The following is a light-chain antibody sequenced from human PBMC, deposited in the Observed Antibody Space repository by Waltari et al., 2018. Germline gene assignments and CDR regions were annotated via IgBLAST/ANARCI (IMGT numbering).Light chain of an antibody. Sequence: ETVLTQSPATLSSSPGERATLSCRASQSVSRYLAWYQQKPGQAPRLLIYDASNRATGIPARFSGSGSGTDFTLTISSLEPEDFAVYYCQQRSNWLFTFGPGTKVDIK. V-gene: IGKV3-11*01. CDR3: QQRSNWLFT. CDR2: DAS. J-gene: IGKJ3*01. CDR1: QSVSRY.